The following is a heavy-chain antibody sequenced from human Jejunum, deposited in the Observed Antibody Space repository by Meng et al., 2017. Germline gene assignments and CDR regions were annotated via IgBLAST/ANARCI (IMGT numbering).Heavy chain of an antibody. CDR1: DGSISSTNYY. Sequence: SETLSLTCTVSDGSISSTNYYWGWIRQPPGKGREWIGTIYYSGSTYYNPSLRSRVTMSVDTSNNQFTLKLSSVTAADTAIYYCARDRGSRSGYCRTTSCHLDYWGQGTQVTVSS. J-gene: IGHJ4*02. D-gene: IGHD2-2*01. CDR2: IYYSGST. V-gene: IGHV4-39*06. CDR3: ARDRGSRSGYCRTTSCHLDY.